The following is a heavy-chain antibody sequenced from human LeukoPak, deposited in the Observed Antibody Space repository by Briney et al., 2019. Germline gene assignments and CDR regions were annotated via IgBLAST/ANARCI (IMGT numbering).Heavy chain of an antibody. CDR1: GGSISSSTYY. Sequence: SETLSLTCTASGGSISSSTYYWGWIRQPPGKGLEWIGSIYSVGSTNYNPPLRSRVTISVDTSKNQFSLKLTSVTAADTAVYYCAREDPLVAARGLDYWGQGTLVTVSS. J-gene: IGHJ4*02. CDR3: AREDPLVAARGLDY. V-gene: IGHV4-39*02. D-gene: IGHD2-15*01. CDR2: IYSVGST.